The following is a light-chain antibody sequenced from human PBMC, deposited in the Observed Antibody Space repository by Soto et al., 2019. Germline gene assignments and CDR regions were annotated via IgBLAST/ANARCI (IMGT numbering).Light chain of an antibody. CDR1: SSDVGGYNY. CDR3: CSYAGSVYV. V-gene: IGLV2-11*01. CDR2: DVT. J-gene: IGLJ1*01. Sequence: QSALTQPRSVSGSPGQSVTISCTGTSSDVGGYNYVSWYRQHPGKAPKLMIYDVTKRPSGVPDRFSGSKSGNTASLTISGLQAEDEADYYCCSYAGSVYVFGTGTKLTVL.